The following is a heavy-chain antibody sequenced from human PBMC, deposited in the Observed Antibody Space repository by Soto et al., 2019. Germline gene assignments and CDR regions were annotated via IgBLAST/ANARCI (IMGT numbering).Heavy chain of an antibody. CDR1: GFTFGIYG. Sequence: EVQLLESGGGLAQQGGSMRLSCVASGFTFGIYGMSWVRQAPGKGLEWVSSVGSTDTYYAASVKGRFTISRDNSKNTVYLQMNSLRAEDTAAYYCAKDGLNGNAVWDPYDVWGQGTMVTVSS. CDR3: AKDGLNGNAVWDPYDV. J-gene: IGHJ3*01. D-gene: IGHD1-1*01. V-gene: IGHV3-23*01. CDR2: VGSTDT.